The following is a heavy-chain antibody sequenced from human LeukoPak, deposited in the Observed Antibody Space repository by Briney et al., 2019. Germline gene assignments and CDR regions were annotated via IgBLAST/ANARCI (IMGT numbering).Heavy chain of an antibody. CDR2: IYYSGNT. CDR3: ARSSGYYSY. CDR1: GGSISSGDYY. J-gene: IGHJ4*02. V-gene: IGHV4-61*08. D-gene: IGHD3-22*01. Sequence: SETLSLTCTVSGGSISSGDYYWSWIRQPPGKGLEWIGYIYYSGNTNYNPSLQSRVTIAVDASKNQFSLKLSSVTAADTAVYYCARSSGYYSYWGQGTLVTVSS.